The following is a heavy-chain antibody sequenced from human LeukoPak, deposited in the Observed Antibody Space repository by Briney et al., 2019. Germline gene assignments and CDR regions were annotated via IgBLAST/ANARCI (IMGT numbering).Heavy chain of an antibody. CDR2: IRGWCCT. J-gene: IGHJ4*02. D-gene: IGHD2-21*02. CDR3: AKETPYCGGACYFLLDY. V-gene: IGHV3-23*01. CDR1: VFTFSSYS. Sequence: GGSLRLSCAASVFTFSSYSMSCVRQSPGKGLECVSGIRGWCCTYYADSGKGRFTISRDNSKNPMYLQVNSLRAEDPGVYYCAKETPYCGGACYFLLDYWGQGTLVIVSS.